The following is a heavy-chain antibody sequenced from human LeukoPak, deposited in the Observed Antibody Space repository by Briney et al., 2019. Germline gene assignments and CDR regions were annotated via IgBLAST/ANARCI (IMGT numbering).Heavy chain of an antibody. CDR1: GGTFSSYA. CDR3: ARDSRGFDAFDI. Sequence: SVKVSCKASGGTFSSYAISWVRQAPGQGLEWMGGIIPIFGTANYAQKFQGRVTITTDESTSTAYMELSSLRSEDTAVYYCARDSRGFDAFDIWGHGTMVTVSS. CDR2: IIPIFGTA. V-gene: IGHV1-69*05. J-gene: IGHJ3*02.